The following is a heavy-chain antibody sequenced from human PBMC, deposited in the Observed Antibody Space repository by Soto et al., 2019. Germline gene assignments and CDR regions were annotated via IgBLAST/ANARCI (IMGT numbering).Heavy chain of an antibody. J-gene: IGHJ4*02. CDR3: ARGKSSGVYYFAY. CDR2: IKSDGSST. V-gene: IGHV3-74*03. D-gene: IGHD6-19*01. CDR1: GFTLSSYW. Sequence: EVQLVESGGGLVQPGGSLRLSCAASGFTLSSYWMHWVRQAPGKGLIWVSRIKSDGSSTMYADSVKGRFIISRDSAKNTLFVQMNSLRADDTAVYYCARGKSSGVYYFAYCGQGTLVTVSS.